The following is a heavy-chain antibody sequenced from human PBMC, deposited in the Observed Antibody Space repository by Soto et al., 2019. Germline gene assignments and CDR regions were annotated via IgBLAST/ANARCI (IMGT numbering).Heavy chain of an antibody. Sequence: WGCMRLSCLACGFAFSDFAMTWARHVPGRGLEWVASLDGAGGSTYYAESVRGRFSISRDNSQNTLFLQMKRLTVDDTAIYYCAAPRDEYGSGVSWFTYGMDIWGQGTTVTVSS. CDR1: GFAFSDFA. V-gene: IGHV3-23*01. CDR2: LDGAGGST. J-gene: IGHJ6*02. CDR3: AAPRDEYGSGVSWFTYGMDI. D-gene: IGHD3-10*01.